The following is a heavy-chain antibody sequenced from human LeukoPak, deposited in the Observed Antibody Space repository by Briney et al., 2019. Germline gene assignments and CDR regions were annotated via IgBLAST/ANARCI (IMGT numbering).Heavy chain of an antibody. CDR2: ISWNSGNI. Sequence: GGSLRLSCAASGFTFDDYAMHWVRQAPGKGLEWVSGISWNSGNIGYADSVKGRFTISRDNAKNSLFLQMNSLRAEDTALYYCAKDYCSSTTCYYDYWGQGTLVTVSS. CDR3: AKDYCSSTTCYYDY. V-gene: IGHV3-9*01. J-gene: IGHJ4*02. D-gene: IGHD2-2*01. CDR1: GFTFDDYA.